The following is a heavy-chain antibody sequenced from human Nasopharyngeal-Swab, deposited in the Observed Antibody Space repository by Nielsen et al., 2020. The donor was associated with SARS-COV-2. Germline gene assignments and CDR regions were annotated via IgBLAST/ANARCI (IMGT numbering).Heavy chain of an antibody. J-gene: IGHJ2*01. V-gene: IGHV4-4*02. Sequence: ESLRLSCAVSGGSISSSNWWSWVRQPPGKGLEWIGEIYHSGSTNYNPSLKSRVTISVDKSKNQFSLKLSSVTAADTAVYYCAREYCSSTSCSHWYFDLWGRGTLVTVSS. D-gene: IGHD2-2*01. CDR2: IYHSGST. CDR3: AREYCSSTSCSHWYFDL. CDR1: GGSISSSNW.